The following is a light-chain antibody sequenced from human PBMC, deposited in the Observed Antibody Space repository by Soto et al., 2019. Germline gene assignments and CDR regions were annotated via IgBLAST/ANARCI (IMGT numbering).Light chain of an antibody. CDR2: KAS. V-gene: IGKV1-5*03. Sequence: DIQMTQSPSSLAASVGERVTITCRASQNIHSFLNWYQQKPGKAPKLLIYKASNLESGVPSRFTGSGSGTEFTLTISSLQPDDFATYYCQQYNSWTFGQGTKVEIK. CDR1: QNIHSF. CDR3: QQYNSWT. J-gene: IGKJ1*01.